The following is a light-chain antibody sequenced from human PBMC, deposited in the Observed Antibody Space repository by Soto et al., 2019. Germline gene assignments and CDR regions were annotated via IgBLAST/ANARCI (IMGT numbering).Light chain of an antibody. CDR2: GAS. Sequence: AIQMTQSPASLSASVGDRVTISCRASQGIGNALGWYQQKPGRPPKVLIYGASNLQSGVPSRFSGSGSGTDFTLTIISLQAEDVVTDYCQQCYSTPRPFGQGTKVDIK. CDR3: QQCYSTPRP. V-gene: IGKV1-6*01. J-gene: IGKJ1*01. CDR1: QGIGNA.